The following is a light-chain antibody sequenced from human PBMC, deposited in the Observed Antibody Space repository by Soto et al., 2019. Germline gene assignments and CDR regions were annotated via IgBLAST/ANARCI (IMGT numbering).Light chain of an antibody. V-gene: IGKV3-11*01. J-gene: IGKJ5*01. CDR3: QQRADWPIT. Sequence: IVLTQSPATLSVSPGARATLSCRASQSVSSNLAWYQQKPGQAPRLLIYGASTRATDIPARFSGSGSGADFTLTISSLEPDDFAVYYCQQRADWPITFGQGTRLEIK. CDR1: QSVSSN. CDR2: GAS.